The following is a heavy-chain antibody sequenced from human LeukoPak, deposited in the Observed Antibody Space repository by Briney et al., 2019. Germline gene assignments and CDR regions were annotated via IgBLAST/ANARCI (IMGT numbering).Heavy chain of an antibody. CDR2: ISGSGGST. CDR1: GFTFSSYA. D-gene: IGHD4-17*01. CDR3: AKAWRYGDYGPFDY. J-gene: IGHJ4*02. Sequence: GGSLRLSCAASGFTFSSYAMSWVRQAPGKGLEWVSAISGSGGSTYYADSVKGRFTISRDNSKNTLYLQMNSLRAEDTPVYYCAKAWRYGDYGPFDYWGQGTLVTVSS. V-gene: IGHV3-23*01.